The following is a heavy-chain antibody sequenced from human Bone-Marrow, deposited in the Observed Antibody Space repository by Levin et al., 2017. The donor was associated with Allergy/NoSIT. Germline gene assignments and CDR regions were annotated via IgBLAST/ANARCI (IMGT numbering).Heavy chain of an antibody. D-gene: IGHD3-16*01. CDR2: ISTGSSDI. CDR1: GFIFSSYN. J-gene: IGHJ4*02. V-gene: IGHV3-48*01. Sequence: GGSLRLSCAASGFIFSSYNMNWVRQAPGKGLEWISYISTGSSDIIYADSVKGRFSVSRDNAKTSLFLQMYSLRADDTAVYYCATLGSFRGVTYPDYWGQGTLVTVSS. CDR3: ATLGSFRGVTYPDY.